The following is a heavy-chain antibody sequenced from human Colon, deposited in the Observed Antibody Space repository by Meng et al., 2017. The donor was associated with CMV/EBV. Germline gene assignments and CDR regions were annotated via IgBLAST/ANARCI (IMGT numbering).Heavy chain of an antibody. Sequence: GGSLRLSCAASGFTFTTYEMNWVRQAPGKGLEWISYISGSGDTIYYAESVKGRCTISRDNAKNSLYLEMNSLRAEDTAVYFCARDNGGSYRGYHYGLDVWGQGTTVTVSS. J-gene: IGHJ6*02. D-gene: IGHD1-26*01. CDR1: GFTFTTYE. CDR3: ARDNGGSYRGYHYGLDV. CDR2: ISGSGDTI. V-gene: IGHV3-48*03.